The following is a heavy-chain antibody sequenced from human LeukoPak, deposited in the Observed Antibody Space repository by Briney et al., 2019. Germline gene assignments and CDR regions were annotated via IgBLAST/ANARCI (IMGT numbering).Heavy chain of an antibody. CDR1: GFTFSSYD. D-gene: IGHD3-22*01. V-gene: IGHV3-13*01. Sequence: GGSLRLSCAASGFTFSSYDMHWVHQATGKGLEWVSAIGTAGDTYYPGSVKGRFTISRENAKNSLYLQMNSLRAGDTAVYYCARGRSYYDSSGYVAFDIWGQGTMVTVSS. CDR3: ARGRSYYDSSGYVAFDI. CDR2: IGTAGDT. J-gene: IGHJ3*02.